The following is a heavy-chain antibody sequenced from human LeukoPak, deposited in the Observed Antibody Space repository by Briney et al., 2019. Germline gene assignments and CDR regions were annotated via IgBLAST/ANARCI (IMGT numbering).Heavy chain of an antibody. Sequence: ASVKVSCKVSGYTLTELSMHWVRQPPGKGLEWMGGFYPEDGETIYAQKFQGRVTMTEDTSTDTAYMELSSLRSEDTAVYYCATAVDSGSYYHYYYGMDVWGQGTTVTVSS. V-gene: IGHV1-24*01. D-gene: IGHD1-26*01. J-gene: IGHJ6*02. CDR2: FYPEDGET. CDR1: GYTLTELS. CDR3: ATAVDSGSYYHYYYGMDV.